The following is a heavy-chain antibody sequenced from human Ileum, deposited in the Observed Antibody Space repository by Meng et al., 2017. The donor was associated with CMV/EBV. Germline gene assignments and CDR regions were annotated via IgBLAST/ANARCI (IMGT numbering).Heavy chain of an antibody. V-gene: IGHV1-8*01. D-gene: IGHD2-2*02. CDR1: GYTFTSYD. CDR2: MNPNSGNT. Sequence: ASVKVSCKASGYTFTSYDINWVRQATGQGLEWMGWMNPNSGNTGYVQKFQGRVTMTRNTSISTAYMELSSLKSEDTAVYYCARARPALVPAAIWGYYYYYGMDVWGQGTTVTVSS. J-gene: IGHJ6*02. CDR3: ARARPALVPAAIWGYYYYYGMDV.